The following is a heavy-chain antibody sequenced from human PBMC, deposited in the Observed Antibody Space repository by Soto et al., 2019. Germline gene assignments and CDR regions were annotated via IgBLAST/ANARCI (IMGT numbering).Heavy chain of an antibody. CDR3: VREDRWVFDS. J-gene: IGHJ3*01. Sequence: EVQLVESGGGLVQPGGSRRVSCAASGFSFSNYAMNWVRQAPGKGLEWVSYISIGSGSIFYADSVKGRFTISRDDAKNHLYMQMNTLREKDTAVYYGVREDRWVFDSWGKGQMATVSS. D-gene: IGHD1-26*01. CDR2: ISIGSGSI. V-gene: IGHV3-48*02. CDR1: GFSFSNYA.